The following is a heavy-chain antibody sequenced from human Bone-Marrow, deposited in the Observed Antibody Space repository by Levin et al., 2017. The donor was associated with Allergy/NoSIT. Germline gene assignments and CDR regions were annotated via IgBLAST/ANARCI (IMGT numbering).Heavy chain of an antibody. CDR2: ISSSSNSI. D-gene: IGHD6-6*01. CDR1: GFTFSSYS. CDR3: ARIYSSSSY. J-gene: IGHJ4*02. Sequence: LSLTCAASGFTFSSYSMNWVRQAPGKGLEWVSYISSSSNSIFYADSVKGRFTISRDNAKKSVFLQMNSLRDEDTAVYFCARIYSSSSYWGQGTLVTVSS. V-gene: IGHV3-48*02.